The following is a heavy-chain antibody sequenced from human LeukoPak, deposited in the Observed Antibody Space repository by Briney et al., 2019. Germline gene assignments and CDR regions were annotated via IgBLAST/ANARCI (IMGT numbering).Heavy chain of an antibody. D-gene: IGHD3-10*01. Sequence: PSETLPLTCTLSGGSISTYYWSWVRQPPGKGLEWIGYIYYTGSTDYNPSLKSRVTMSVDTSKNQFSLKLSSVTAADTAVYSCARGSVRGEFDPWGQGTLVTVSS. CDR2: IYYTGST. J-gene: IGHJ5*02. CDR1: GGSISTYY. CDR3: ARGSVRGEFDP. V-gene: IGHV4-59*01.